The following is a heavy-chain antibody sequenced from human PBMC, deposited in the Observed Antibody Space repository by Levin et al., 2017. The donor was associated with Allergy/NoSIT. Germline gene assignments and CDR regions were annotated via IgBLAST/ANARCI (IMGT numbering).Heavy chain of an antibody. CDR3: ARSSSLEYFDP. V-gene: IGHV4-39*01. CDR2: IYYSGTT. J-gene: IGHJ5*02. Sequence: SETLSLTCTVSGGSFITSSYFWAWIRQPPGTGLEWLGSIYYSGTTYYNPSLKSRLTISIDTSTNQFSLKLRSVTAADTAVYFCARSSSLEYFDPWGQGTLVTVSS. CDR1: GGSFITSSYF. D-gene: IGHD3-3*01.